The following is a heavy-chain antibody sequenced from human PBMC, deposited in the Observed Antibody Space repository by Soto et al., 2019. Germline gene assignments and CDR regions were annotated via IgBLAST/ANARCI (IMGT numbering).Heavy chain of an antibody. CDR1: GYTFTSYY. J-gene: IGHJ6*02. CDR2: INPSGGST. CDR3: ACIAAAGTDYYYYGMDV. D-gene: IGHD6-13*01. V-gene: IGHV1-46*03. Sequence: QVQLVQSGAEVKKPGASVKVSCKASGYTFTSYYMHWVRQAPGQGLEWMGIINPSGGSTSYAQKFQGRVTMSKVTSTSTVYMELSSLRSEDTAVYYCACIAAAGTDYYYYGMDVWGQGTTVTVSS.